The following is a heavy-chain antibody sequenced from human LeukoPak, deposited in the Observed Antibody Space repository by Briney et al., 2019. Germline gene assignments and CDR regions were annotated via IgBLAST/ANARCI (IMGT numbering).Heavy chain of an antibody. CDR1: GYSFSSRW. CDR3: GKDYGGNSGLSYFAS. J-gene: IGHJ4*02. Sequence: GESLKISCKGSGYSFSSRWIGWVRQMPGKGLEWMGIIYPGDSDTKYSPSFQGQVTISADKSISTAYLQWSSLKASDTAMYYCGKDYGGNSGLSYFASWGKGPLVTVSS. D-gene: IGHD4-23*01. CDR2: IYPGDSDT. V-gene: IGHV5-51*01.